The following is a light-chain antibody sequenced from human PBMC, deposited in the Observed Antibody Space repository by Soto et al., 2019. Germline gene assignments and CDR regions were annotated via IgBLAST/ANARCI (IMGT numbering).Light chain of an antibody. Sequence: EIVLTQSPGTLSLSPGERATLSCRASQSVSSSYLAWYQQKPGQAPRLLIYGSSSRATGIPDRFSGSGSGTFFTLTISRLEAEYLAVSYCQQYGTSPRRFGQGTRVEI. J-gene: IGKJ1*01. CDR1: QSVSSSY. V-gene: IGKV3-20*01. CDR3: QQYGTSPRR. CDR2: GSS.